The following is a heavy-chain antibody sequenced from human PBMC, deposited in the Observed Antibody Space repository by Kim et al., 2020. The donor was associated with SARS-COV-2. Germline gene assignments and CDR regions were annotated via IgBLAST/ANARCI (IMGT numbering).Heavy chain of an antibody. Sequence: SVKVSCKASGGTFSSYAISWVRQAPGQGLEWMGGIIPIFGTANYAQKFQGRVTITADESTSTAYMELSSLRSEDTAVYYCARRSGYSLGAYYFDYWGQGTLVTVSS. CDR2: IIPIFGTA. V-gene: IGHV1-69*13. J-gene: IGHJ4*02. CDR1: GGTFSSYA. CDR3: ARRSGYSLGAYYFDY. D-gene: IGHD3-3*01.